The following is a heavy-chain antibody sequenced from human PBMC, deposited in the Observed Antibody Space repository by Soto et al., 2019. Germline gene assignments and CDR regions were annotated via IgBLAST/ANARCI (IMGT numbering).Heavy chain of an antibody. J-gene: IGHJ4*02. CDR1: GFTFTDFY. CDR3: AGWGGHDYNY. V-gene: IGHV3-7*03. Sequence: EVQLVQSGGGLVQPGGSLRLSCVASGFTFTDFYMNWVRQAPGKGLEWVANIRPDGSETNYVESVKGRFTTSRDNAKKSLLLQMNSLSADDTAVYYCAGWGGHDYNYWGQGILVTVSS. CDR2: IRPDGSET. D-gene: IGHD4-4*01.